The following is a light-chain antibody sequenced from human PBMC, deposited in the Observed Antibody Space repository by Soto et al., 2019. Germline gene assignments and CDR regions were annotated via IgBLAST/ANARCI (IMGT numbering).Light chain of an antibody. CDR2: EDN. CDR1: RLGAKF. CDR3: QAWDNSVV. J-gene: IGLJ2*01. Sequence: SYELTQPPSVSVSPGQTVTITCSGDRLGAKFVCWYQQRPGQSPILVIYEDNKRPSGIPERFSGSNSGNTATLTISGTQSMDEADYYCQAWDNSVVFGRGTKLTVL. V-gene: IGLV3-1*01.